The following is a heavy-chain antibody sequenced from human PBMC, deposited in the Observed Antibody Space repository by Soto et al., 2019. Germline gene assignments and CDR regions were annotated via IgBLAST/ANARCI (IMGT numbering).Heavy chain of an antibody. CDR2: MNPNSGNT. Sequence: VASVKVSCKASGYTFTSYDINWVRQATGQGLEWMGWMNPNSGNTGYAQKFQGRVTMTRNTSISTAYMELSSLRSEDTAVYYCARGLERRWGYYYYGMDVWGQGTTVTVSS. CDR3: ARGLERRWGYYYYGMDV. D-gene: IGHD1-1*01. J-gene: IGHJ6*02. CDR1: GYTFTSYD. V-gene: IGHV1-8*01.